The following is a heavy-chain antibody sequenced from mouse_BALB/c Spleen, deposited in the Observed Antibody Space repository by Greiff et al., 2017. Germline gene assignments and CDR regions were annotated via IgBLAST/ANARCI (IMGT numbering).Heavy chain of an antibody. CDR1: GFTFSSFG. D-gene: IGHD2-3*01. J-gene: IGHJ2*01. CDR3: ARWGYDGYWNY. CDR2: ISSGSSTI. Sequence: EVHLVESGGGLVQPGGSRKLSCAASGFTFSSFGMHWVRQAPEKGLEWVAYISSGSSTIYYADTVKGRFTISRDNPKNTLFLQMTSLRSEDTAMYYCARWGYDGYWNYWGQGTTLTVSS. V-gene: IGHV5-17*02.